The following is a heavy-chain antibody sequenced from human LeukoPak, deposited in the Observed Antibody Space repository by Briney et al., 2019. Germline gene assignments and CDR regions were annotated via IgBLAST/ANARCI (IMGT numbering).Heavy chain of an antibody. Sequence: GGSLRLSCVASGFNFNIRGMYWVRQAPGKGLEWVAVISYDGSNKYYADSVKGRFTISRDNSKNTLYLQMNSLRAEDTAVYYCAKDPHYYDSSGYDSHNAFDIWGQGTMVTVSS. D-gene: IGHD3-22*01. V-gene: IGHV3-30*12. CDR2: ISYDGSNK. CDR3: AKDPHYYDSSGYDSHNAFDI. CDR1: GFNFNIRG. J-gene: IGHJ3*02.